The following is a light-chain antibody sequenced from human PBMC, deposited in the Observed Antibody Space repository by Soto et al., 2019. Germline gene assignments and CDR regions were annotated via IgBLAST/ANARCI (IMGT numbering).Light chain of an antibody. CDR3: QQRSNWPPIT. J-gene: IGKJ5*01. Sequence: EIVMTQSPVTLSVSPGERATLSCRASQSVSNKLAWYQQKPGQAPRLLIYDASTRATGIPARFSGSGSGTEFTLAISSLEPEDFAVYYCQQRSNWPPITFGQGTRLEIK. CDR1: QSVSNK. CDR2: DAS. V-gene: IGKV3-15*01.